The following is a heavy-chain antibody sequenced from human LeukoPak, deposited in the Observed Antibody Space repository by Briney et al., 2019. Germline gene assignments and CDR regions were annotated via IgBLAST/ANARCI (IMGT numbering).Heavy chain of an antibody. D-gene: IGHD3-10*01. V-gene: IGHV3-64*01. Sequence: PGGSLRLSCAASGFTFSSYAMHWVRQAPGKGLEYVAAISTNGDSTYYANSVKGRFTISRDNSKNTLYLQMGSLRVEDMAVYYCARDGSGINYFDYWGQGTLVTVSS. CDR3: ARDGSGINYFDY. CDR2: ISTNGDST. CDR1: GFTFSSYA. J-gene: IGHJ4*02.